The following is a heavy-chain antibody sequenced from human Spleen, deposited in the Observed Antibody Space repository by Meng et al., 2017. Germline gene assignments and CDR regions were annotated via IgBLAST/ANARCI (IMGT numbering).Heavy chain of an antibody. CDR2: INGDGSST. D-gene: IGHD1-20*01. Sequence: GESLKISCAASGFTFSSFYMHWIRQAPGKGLVWVSRINGDGSSTRYADSVKGRFTISRDNAKNTLYLQMNSLRAEDTAVYYCARVPGLANNWKGARVWTYYHYGMDVWGQGTTVTVSS. J-gene: IGHJ6*02. V-gene: IGHV3-74*01. CDR1: GFTFSSFY. CDR3: ARVPGLANNWKGARVWTYYHYGMDV.